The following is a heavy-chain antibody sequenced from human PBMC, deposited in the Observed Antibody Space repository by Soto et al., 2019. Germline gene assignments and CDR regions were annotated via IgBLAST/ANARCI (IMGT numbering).Heavy chain of an antibody. Sequence: QVQLQESGPGLVKPSETLSLTCTVSGGSISSYYWSWIRQPPGKGLEWIGYIYYSGSTNYNPSLKSRVTISVDTSKNQFSLKLSSVTAADTAVYYCARRYGTLCDYWGQGTLVTVSS. CDR3: ARRYGTLCDY. CDR1: GGSISSYY. D-gene: IGHD4-17*01. CDR2: IYYSGST. J-gene: IGHJ4*02. V-gene: IGHV4-59*08.